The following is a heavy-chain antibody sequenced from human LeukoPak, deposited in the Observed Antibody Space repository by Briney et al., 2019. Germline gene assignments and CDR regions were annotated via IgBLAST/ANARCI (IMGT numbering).Heavy chain of an antibody. D-gene: IGHD6-13*01. Sequence: GGSLRLSCAASGFTFSSYGMHWVRQAPGKGLEWVAVISYDGSNKYYADSVKGRFTISRDNSKNTLYLQMNSLRAEDTAVYYCAKGRTIAAAGPYYYYYGMDVWGQGTTVTVSS. CDR1: GFTFSSYG. V-gene: IGHV3-30*18. CDR3: AKGRTIAAAGPYYYYYGMDV. J-gene: IGHJ6*02. CDR2: ISYDGSNK.